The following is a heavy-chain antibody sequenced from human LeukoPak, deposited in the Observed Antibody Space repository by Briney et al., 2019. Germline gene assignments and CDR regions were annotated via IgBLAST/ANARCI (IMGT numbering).Heavy chain of an antibody. J-gene: IGHJ4*02. CDR2: VNVYNGNT. D-gene: IGHD3-22*01. Sequence: WASVKVSCKASGYAFTSYGISWVRQAPGQGLEWMGWVNVYNGNTNYAQKLQGRVTMTADASTSTTYMDLRSLRSDDTAVYYCARDGYYDSSGHTLPRYWGQGTLVTVSS. V-gene: IGHV1-18*01. CDR3: ARDGYYDSSGHTLPRY. CDR1: GYAFTSYG.